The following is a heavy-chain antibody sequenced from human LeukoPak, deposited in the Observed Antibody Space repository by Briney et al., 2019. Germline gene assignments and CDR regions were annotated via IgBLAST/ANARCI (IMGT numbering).Heavy chain of an antibody. J-gene: IGHJ4*02. CDR3: AKTNGYYSD. CDR1: GITLSNYG. CDR2: ISGSGGNT. Sequence: GGSLRLSCAVSGITLSNYGMSWVRQAPGKGLEWVSGISGSGGNTYYADSVKGRLTISRDNSKNTLYLQMNSLRAEDTAVYYCAKTNGYYSDWGQGTLVTVSS. V-gene: IGHV3-23*01. D-gene: IGHD3-22*01.